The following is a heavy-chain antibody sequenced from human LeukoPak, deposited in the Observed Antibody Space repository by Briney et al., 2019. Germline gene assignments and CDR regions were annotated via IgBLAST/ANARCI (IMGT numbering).Heavy chain of an antibody. V-gene: IGHV3-74*01. D-gene: IGHD3-22*01. J-gene: IGHJ4*02. CDR3: AKVDGSGNSIFDY. CDR2: INPDGRTT. Sequence: GGSLRLSCAASGFTFNTYWMHWVRHAPGKGLVWVSRINPDGRTTNYADSVKGRFTISRDNAKNTLYLQMNSLRVEDTATYYCAKVDGSGNSIFDYWGQGTLVPVPS. CDR1: GFTFNTYW.